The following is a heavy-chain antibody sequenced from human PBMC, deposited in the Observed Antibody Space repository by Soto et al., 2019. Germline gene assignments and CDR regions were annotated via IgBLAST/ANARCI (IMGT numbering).Heavy chain of an antibody. J-gene: IGHJ5*02. V-gene: IGHV3-23*01. CDR3: AKPLTYYYDSSGYNS. CDR2: ISGSGGST. Sequence: GGSVRLSCAASGFTFSSYAMSWVRQAPGKGLEWVSAISGSGGSTYYADSVKGRFTISRDNSKNTLYLQMNSLRAEDTAVYYCAKPLTYYYDSSGYNSWGQGTLVTVSS. CDR1: GFTFSSYA. D-gene: IGHD3-22*01.